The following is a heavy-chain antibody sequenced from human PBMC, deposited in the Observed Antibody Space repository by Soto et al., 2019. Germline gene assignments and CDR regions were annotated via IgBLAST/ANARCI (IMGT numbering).Heavy chain of an antibody. Sequence: PSGTLSLTCDVASGSISSSNWWSWVRQPPGKGLEWIREIYHSGSTNYNPSLKSRVTISVDKSKNQFSLKLSSVTAADTAVYYCAREHYYGSGSYYDYWGQGTLVTVSS. CDR1: SGSISSSNW. V-gene: IGHV4-4*02. CDR3: AREHYYGSGSYYDY. CDR2: IYHSGST. D-gene: IGHD3-10*01. J-gene: IGHJ4*02.